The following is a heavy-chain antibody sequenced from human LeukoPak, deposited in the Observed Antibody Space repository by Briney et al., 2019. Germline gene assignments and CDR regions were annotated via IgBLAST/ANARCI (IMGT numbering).Heavy chain of an antibody. Sequence: ASVKVSCKASGYTFITYGINWVRQAPGQGPEWMGWINPYNGNTKYAQKFQGRDTMTTDTSTSTSYMELRSLRSDDTAVYYCARLGSRGYFAIDYWGQGTLVTVAS. CDR2: INPYNGNT. D-gene: IGHD3-22*01. CDR1: GYTFITYG. J-gene: IGHJ4*02. V-gene: IGHV1-18*01. CDR3: ARLGSRGYFAIDY.